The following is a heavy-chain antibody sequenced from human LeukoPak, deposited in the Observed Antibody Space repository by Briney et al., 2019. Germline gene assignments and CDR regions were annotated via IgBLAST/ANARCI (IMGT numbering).Heavy chain of an antibody. CDR1: GGSITSSTYY. V-gene: IGHV4-39*07. Sequence: SETLSLTCTVSGGSITSSTYYWGWIRQPPGKGLEWIGSIYYSGSTYYNPSLKSRVTISVDTSKNQFSLKLSSVTAADTAVYYCARVSYYYDSSGLFDYWGQGTLVTVSS. D-gene: IGHD3-22*01. CDR3: ARVSYYYDSSGLFDY. CDR2: IYYSGST. J-gene: IGHJ4*02.